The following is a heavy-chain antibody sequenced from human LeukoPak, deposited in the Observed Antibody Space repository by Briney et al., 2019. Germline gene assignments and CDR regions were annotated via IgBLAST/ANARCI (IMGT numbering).Heavy chain of an antibody. V-gene: IGHV3-74*01. CDR2: INSDGSGT. Sequence: GGSLRLSCAASGFTFSIYWMHWVRQAPGKGLVWVSRINSDGSGTSYADSVKGRFTISRDNAKNTLYLQMDSLRDEDTAVYHCAKEYSNGWYVDWGQGTLVTVSS. CDR3: AKEYSNGWYVD. D-gene: IGHD6-19*01. J-gene: IGHJ4*02. CDR1: GFTFSIYW.